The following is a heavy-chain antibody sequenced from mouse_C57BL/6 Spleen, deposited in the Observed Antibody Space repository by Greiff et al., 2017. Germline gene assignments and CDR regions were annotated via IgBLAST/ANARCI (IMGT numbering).Heavy chain of an antibody. CDR2: IDPSDSYT. CDR3: ARAPTYYSNSFDC. V-gene: IGHV1-69*01. D-gene: IGHD2-5*01. J-gene: IGHJ2*01. Sequence: QVQLQQPGAELVMPGASVKLSCKASGYTFTSYWMHWVKQRPGQGLEWIGEIDPSDSYTNYNQKFKGKSTLTVDKSSSTAYMQLSSLTSEDSAVYYCARAPTYYSNSFDCWGQGTTLTVSS. CDR1: GYTFTSYW.